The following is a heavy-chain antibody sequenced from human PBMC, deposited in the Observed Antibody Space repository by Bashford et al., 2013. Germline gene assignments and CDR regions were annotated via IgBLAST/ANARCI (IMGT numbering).Heavy chain of an antibody. D-gene: IGHD6-6*01. CDR3: ARVGYSSSSGDY. V-gene: IGHV3-33*01. Sequence: VRQAPGKGRGVGGQLYGNDGSNKYYADXVKGRFTISRDNSKNTLYLQMNSLRAEDTAVYYCARVGYSSSSGDYWGQGTLVTVSS. J-gene: IGHJ4*02. CDR2: YGNDGSNK.